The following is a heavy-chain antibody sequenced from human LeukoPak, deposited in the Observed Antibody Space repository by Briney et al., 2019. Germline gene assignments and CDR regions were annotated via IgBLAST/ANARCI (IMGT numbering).Heavy chain of an antibody. J-gene: IGHJ5*02. V-gene: IGHV1-69*05. D-gene: IGHD5-12*01. CDR1: GGTFSSYA. CDR2: IIPIFGTA. Sequence: SVKVSCKASGGTFSSYAISWVRQAPGQGLEWMGRIIPIFGTANYAQRFQGRVTITTDESTSTAYMELSSLRSEDTAVYYCARSLYSGYVYWFDPWGQGTLVTVSS. CDR3: ARSLYSGYVYWFDP.